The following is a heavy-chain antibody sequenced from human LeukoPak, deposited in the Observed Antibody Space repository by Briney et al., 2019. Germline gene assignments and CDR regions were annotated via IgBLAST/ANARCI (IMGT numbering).Heavy chain of an antibody. Sequence: GESLRISCKGSGYSFTSYWISWVRQMPGKGLEWMGRIDPSDSYTNYSPSFRGHVTISADKSISTAYLQWSSLKASDTAMYYCARHISPAYDSSGYYSYWGQGTLVTVSS. CDR2: IDPSDSYT. J-gene: IGHJ4*02. CDR1: GYSFTSYW. V-gene: IGHV5-10-1*01. D-gene: IGHD3-22*01. CDR3: ARHISPAYDSSGYYSY.